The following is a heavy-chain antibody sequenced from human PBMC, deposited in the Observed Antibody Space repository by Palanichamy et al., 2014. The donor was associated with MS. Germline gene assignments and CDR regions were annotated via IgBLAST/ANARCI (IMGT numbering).Heavy chain of an antibody. CDR2: ISHSGST. D-gene: IGHD1-14*01. V-gene: IGHV4-59*08. Sequence: QVQLQESGPGLVKPSETLSLTCTVSGASISSYYWSWIRQPPGKGLEWVGYISHSGSTNYNPSLKSRVIMSVDTSKNQLSLKLSSVTAADTAVYYCAKRSGLAEDWFDPWGQGTLVTVSS. CDR3: AKRSGLAEDWFDP. CDR1: GASISSYY. J-gene: IGHJ5*02.